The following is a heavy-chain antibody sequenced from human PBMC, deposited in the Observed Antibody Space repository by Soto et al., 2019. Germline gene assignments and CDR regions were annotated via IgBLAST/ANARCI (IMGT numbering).Heavy chain of an antibody. Sequence: QLQLQESGPGLVKPSETLSLTCTVSAGSISSSNYYWGWIRQPPGKGMEWIGNIYYSGSTYYNPFLKSRVTISINTSKDQFSLRLTSVTAADTAVYYCARPPVAGRGGAFAIWGQGTMVTVSS. V-gene: IGHV4-39*01. CDR3: ARPPVAGRGGAFAI. D-gene: IGHD2-15*01. J-gene: IGHJ3*02. CDR1: AGSISSSNYY. CDR2: IYYSGST.